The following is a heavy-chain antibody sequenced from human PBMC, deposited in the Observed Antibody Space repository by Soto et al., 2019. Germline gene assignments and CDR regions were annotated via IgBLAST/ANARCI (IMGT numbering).Heavy chain of an antibody. J-gene: IGHJ4*02. D-gene: IGHD3-9*01. CDR1: GGSISSGGYS. Sequence: QLQLRESGSGLVKPSQSLYLTCAVSGGSISSGGYSWNWIRQPPGKGLEWIGYIYHSGGTYYNPSLKSRVAISVDKSKNQFSLKLSSVTAADTAVYYCARDSLTGYYFDYWGQGMLVTVSS. CDR2: IYHSGGT. V-gene: IGHV4-30-2*01. CDR3: ARDSLTGYYFDY.